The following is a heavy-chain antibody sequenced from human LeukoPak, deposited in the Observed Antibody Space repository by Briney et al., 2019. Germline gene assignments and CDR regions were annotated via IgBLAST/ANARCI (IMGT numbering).Heavy chain of an antibody. CDR3: AINAYCSSNSCWGNYYYYYMDV. V-gene: IGHV1-18*01. Sequence: GASVKVSCKASGYTFTSYGISWVRQAPGQGLEWMGWISAYNGNTNYAQKLQGRVTMTTDTSTSTAYMELSSLRSADTAMYYCAINAYCSSNSCWGNYYYYYMDVWGKGTTVTVSS. CDR1: GYTFTSYG. D-gene: IGHD2-2*01. CDR2: ISAYNGNT. J-gene: IGHJ6*03.